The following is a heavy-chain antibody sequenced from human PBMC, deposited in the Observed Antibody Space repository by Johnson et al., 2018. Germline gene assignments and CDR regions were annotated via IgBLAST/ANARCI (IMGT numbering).Heavy chain of an antibody. D-gene: IGHD3/OR15-3a*01. CDR1: GFTFSSYA. V-gene: IGHV3-30-3*01. CDR2: ISYDGRNK. Sequence: VQLLESGGGVVQPGRSLRLSCAASGFTFSSYAMHWVRQAPGKGLEWVAVISYDGRNKYYADSVKGRFTISRDNSKNTLYLQMTSLRAEDTAVYYCARDRGKLDYLYYMDVWGKGTTVTVSS. J-gene: IGHJ6*03. CDR3: ARDRGKLDYLYYMDV.